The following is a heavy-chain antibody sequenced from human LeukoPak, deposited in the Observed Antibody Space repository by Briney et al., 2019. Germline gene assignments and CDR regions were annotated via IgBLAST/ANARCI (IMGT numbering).Heavy chain of an antibody. J-gene: IGHJ3*02. Sequence: PGGSLRLSCAASGFTFSSYAMNWVRQAPGKGLEWVSSISSSSSYIYYADSVKGRFTISRDNAKNSLYLQMNSLRAEDTAVYYCARTSRYSAAFDIWGQGTMVTVSS. V-gene: IGHV3-21*01. CDR2: ISSSSSYI. CDR1: GFTFSSYA. D-gene: IGHD2-15*01. CDR3: ARTSRYSAAFDI.